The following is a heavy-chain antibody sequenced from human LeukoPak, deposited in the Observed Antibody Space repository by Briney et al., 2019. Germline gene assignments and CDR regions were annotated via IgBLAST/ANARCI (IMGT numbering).Heavy chain of an antibody. V-gene: IGHV1-2*02. D-gene: IGHD6-13*01. CDR2: INPHSGSI. Sequence: ASVKVSCKASGYTFTDYYMHWVRQAPGQGLEWMGWINPHSGSINYAQKFQGRVTMTTDTSISTAYMEVSRLRSDDTAVYYCARVRIGQQLDKYYYYAMDVWGQGTTVTVSS. CDR1: GYTFTDYY. J-gene: IGHJ6*02. CDR3: ARVRIGQQLDKYYYYAMDV.